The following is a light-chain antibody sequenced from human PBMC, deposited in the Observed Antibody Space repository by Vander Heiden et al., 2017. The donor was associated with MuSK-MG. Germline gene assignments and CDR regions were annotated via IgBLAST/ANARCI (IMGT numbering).Light chain of an antibody. V-gene: IGKV3-15*01. Sequence: ETVMTQSPATLSVSPGQRATLSCRASQTVSNNLAWYQQKPGQAPRLLIYGASTRATGIPARFSGSGYGTEFTLTISSLQSEDFAVYYCQQNNDWPPWTFGQGTKVEIK. CDR1: QTVSNN. CDR3: QQNNDWPPWT. CDR2: GAS. J-gene: IGKJ1*01.